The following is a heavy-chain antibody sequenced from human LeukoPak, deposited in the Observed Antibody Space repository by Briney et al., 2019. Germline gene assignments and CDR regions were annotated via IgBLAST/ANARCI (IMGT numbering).Heavy chain of an antibody. CDR3: ARGRSVWGSYRWSPTQSYYFDY. J-gene: IGHJ4*02. D-gene: IGHD3-16*02. CDR1: GGSFSGYY. V-gene: IGHV4-34*01. CDR2: IYHSGST. Sequence: PSETLSLTCAVYGGSFSGYYWSWIRQPPGKGLEWIGSIYHSGSTYYNPSLKSRVTISVDTSKNQFSLKLSSVTAADTAVYYCARGRSVWGSYRWSPTQSYYFDYWGQGTLVTVSS.